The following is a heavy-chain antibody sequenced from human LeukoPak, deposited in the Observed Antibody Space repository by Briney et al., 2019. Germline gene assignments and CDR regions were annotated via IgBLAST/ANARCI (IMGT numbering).Heavy chain of an antibody. J-gene: IGHJ6*02. CDR1: GFTFSSYG. Sequence: GGSLRLSCAASGFTFSSYGMHWVRQAPGKGLEWVAVISYDGSNKYYADSVKGRFTISRDNSKNTLYLQMNSLRAEDTAVYYCATGKTSIGDIVDYGLDVWGQGTTVTVSS. D-gene: IGHD2-21*02. CDR2: ISYDGSNK. V-gene: IGHV3-30*03. CDR3: ATGKTSIGDIVDYGLDV.